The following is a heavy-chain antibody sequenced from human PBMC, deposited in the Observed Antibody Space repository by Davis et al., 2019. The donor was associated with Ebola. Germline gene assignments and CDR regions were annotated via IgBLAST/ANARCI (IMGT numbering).Heavy chain of an antibody. V-gene: IGHV1-24*01. CDR1: GYSLSELS. J-gene: IGHJ3*02. CDR2: FDVEDGET. Sequence: AASVKVSCKVSGYSLSELSMHWVRQAPGKGLEWMGAFDVEDGETVYAQKFQGRVTLTEDTSADTAYMELSSLRSEDTAVYYCARDERGSLGGHAFDIWGQGTMVTVSS. D-gene: IGHD1-26*01. CDR3: ARDERGSLGGHAFDI.